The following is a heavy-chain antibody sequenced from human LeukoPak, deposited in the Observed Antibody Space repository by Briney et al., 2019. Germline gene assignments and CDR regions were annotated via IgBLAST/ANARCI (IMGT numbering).Heavy chain of an antibody. CDR3: ARHRSDTGGKKGVDWFDP. CDR1: GGSIKNYY. CDR2: IYFGGTT. Sequence: SETLSLTCSVSGGSIKNYYWSWIRQPPGKGLEWLGNIYFGGTTDYNSSLKSRLTISVDTFKNQLSLNLQSVTAADTATYYCARHRSDTGGKKGVDWFDPWGQGTLVTVSS. J-gene: IGHJ5*02. D-gene: IGHD4-23*01. V-gene: IGHV4-59*01.